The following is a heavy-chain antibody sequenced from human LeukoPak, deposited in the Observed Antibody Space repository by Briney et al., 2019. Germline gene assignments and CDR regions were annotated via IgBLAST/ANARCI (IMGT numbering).Heavy chain of an antibody. V-gene: IGHV4-4*07. CDR3: ARAKITTRYFDY. Sequence: SKTLSLTCTVSGASINNYYWSWIRQPAGKGLEWIGRIYTSGTTNYSPSLKSRVSMSVDTSKNQFSLTLSSVTVADTAVYYCARAKITTRYFDYWGQGTLVTVSS. J-gene: IGHJ4*02. D-gene: IGHD4-11*01. CDR2: IYTSGTT. CDR1: GASINNYY.